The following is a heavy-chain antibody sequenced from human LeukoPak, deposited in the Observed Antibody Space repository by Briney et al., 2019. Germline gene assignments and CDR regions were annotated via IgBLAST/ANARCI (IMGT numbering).Heavy chain of an antibody. V-gene: IGHV3-9*01. Sequence: GRSLRLSCAASGFTFDDYAMHWVRQAPGKGLEWVSGIGWNSGSIGYADSVKGRFTISRDNAKNSLYLQMNSLRAEDTALYYCAKEGYDFGNAFDIWGQGTMVTVSS. J-gene: IGHJ3*02. CDR1: GFTFDDYA. CDR2: IGWNSGSI. D-gene: IGHD3/OR15-3a*01. CDR3: AKEGYDFGNAFDI.